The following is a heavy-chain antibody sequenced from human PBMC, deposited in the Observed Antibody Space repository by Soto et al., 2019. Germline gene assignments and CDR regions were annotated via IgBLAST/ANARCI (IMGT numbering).Heavy chain of an antibody. D-gene: IGHD3-22*01. CDR2: IWYDGSNK. Sequence: QVQLVESGGGVVQPGRSLRLSCAASGFTFSSYGMHWVRQAPGKGLEWVAVIWYDGSNKYYADSVKGRFTISRDNSKNTLYLQMNSLRAEDTDVYYCARDKSYYDSSGYYYGDWYFDLWGRGTLVTVSS. CDR1: GFTFSSYG. CDR3: ARDKSYYDSSGYYYGDWYFDL. V-gene: IGHV3-33*01. J-gene: IGHJ2*01.